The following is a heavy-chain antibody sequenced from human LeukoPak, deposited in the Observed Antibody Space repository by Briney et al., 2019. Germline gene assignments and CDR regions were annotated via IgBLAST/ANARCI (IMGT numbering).Heavy chain of an antibody. D-gene: IGHD4-17*01. V-gene: IGHV3-13*01. CDR2: IGTAGDT. CDR1: GFTFSSYD. CDR3: ARAHRYGDIDY. Sequence: GGSLRLSCAASGFTFSSYDMHWVRQATGKGLEWVSAIGTAGDTYYPGSVKGRFTISTENAKNSLYLQMNSLRAGDTAVYYCARAHRYGDIDYWGQGTLVTVSS. J-gene: IGHJ4*02.